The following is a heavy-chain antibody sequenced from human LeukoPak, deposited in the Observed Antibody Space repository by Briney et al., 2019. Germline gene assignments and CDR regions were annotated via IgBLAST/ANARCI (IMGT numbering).Heavy chain of an antibody. Sequence: PGGSLRLSCAASGFTFSSYWMHWVRQAPGKGLVWVSRIESDGSSTSYADSVKGRFTISRDNAKNTLYLQMNSLRPEDTAVYYCARGYYYGSGSYPQIPFDPWGQGTLVTVSS. CDR2: IESDGSST. CDR3: ARGYYYGSGSYPQIPFDP. D-gene: IGHD3-10*01. V-gene: IGHV3-74*01. CDR1: GFTFSSYW. J-gene: IGHJ5*02.